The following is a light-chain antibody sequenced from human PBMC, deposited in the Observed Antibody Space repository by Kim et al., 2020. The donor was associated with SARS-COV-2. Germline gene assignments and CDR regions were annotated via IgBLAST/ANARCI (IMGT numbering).Light chain of an antibody. V-gene: IGKV1-5*03. CDR1: QSINTR. J-gene: IGKJ1*01. Sequence: ASVGNRCTITCRASQSINTRLAWYQQKPGKAPKLLISKASSLESGVPSRFSGSGSGTEFTLTISSLQPDDFATYYCQRYDTFSKAFGQGTKVDIK. CDR3: QRYDTFSKA. CDR2: KAS.